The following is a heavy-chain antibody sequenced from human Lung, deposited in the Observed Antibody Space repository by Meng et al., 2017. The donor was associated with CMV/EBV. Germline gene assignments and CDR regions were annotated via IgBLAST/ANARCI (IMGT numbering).Heavy chain of an antibody. Sequence: GGSLRLSXTASGFTFGDFAMTWVRQAPGKGLEWVGFIRRKGYGGTTEYAASVKGRFTISRDDSKSIAYLQMNSLKTEDTAVYYCTRWHSGCNFDYWGQGTLVTVSS. D-gene: IGHD2-21*01. CDR2: IRRKGYGGTT. CDR1: GFTFGDFA. V-gene: IGHV3-49*04. J-gene: IGHJ4*02. CDR3: TRWHSGCNFDY.